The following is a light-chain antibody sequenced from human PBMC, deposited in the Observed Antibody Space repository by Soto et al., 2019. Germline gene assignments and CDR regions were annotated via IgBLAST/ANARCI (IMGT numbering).Light chain of an antibody. CDR2: GAS. J-gene: IGKJ1*01. CDR1: QSVSSN. Sequence: EMLMTQSPATLSLSPGEIATLSCRASQSVSSNLAWYQQKPGQAPRLLIDGASSRATGVPDRFSGSESGTDFTLTISRLEPGDFAVYYCQQYDSWTFGQGTKVDI. V-gene: IGKV3-20*01. CDR3: QQYDSWT.